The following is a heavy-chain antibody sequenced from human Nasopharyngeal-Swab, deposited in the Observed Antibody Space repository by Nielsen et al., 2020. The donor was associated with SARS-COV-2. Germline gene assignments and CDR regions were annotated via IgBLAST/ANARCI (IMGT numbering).Heavy chain of an antibody. CDR3: ARENYFGSGTLASYDV. CDR1: GFTFSSYS. CDR2: ISDSGGKT. D-gene: IGHD3-10*01. Sequence: GESLKISCAASGFTFSSYSMSWLRQAPGKGLEWVSVISDSGGKTFYADSVKGRFTLSRDNSKNTLYLQMNSLRAEDTAIYYCARENYFGSGTLASYDVWGQGTMVTVSS. J-gene: IGHJ3*01. V-gene: IGHV3-23*01.